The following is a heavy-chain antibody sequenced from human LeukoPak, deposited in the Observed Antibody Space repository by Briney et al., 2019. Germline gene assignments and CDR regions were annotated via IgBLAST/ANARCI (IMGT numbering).Heavy chain of an antibody. D-gene: IGHD5-18*01. CDR1: GFTVSSNY. J-gene: IGHJ4*02. V-gene: IGHV3-53*01. CDR2: IYSGGST. Sequence: GGSLRLSCAASGFTVSSNYMSWVRQAPGKGLEWVSVIYSGGSTYYADSVKGRFTISRDNAKNSLYLQMNSLRAEDTAVYYCASGYSYGGKDDYWGQGTLVTVSS. CDR3: ASGYSYGGKDDY.